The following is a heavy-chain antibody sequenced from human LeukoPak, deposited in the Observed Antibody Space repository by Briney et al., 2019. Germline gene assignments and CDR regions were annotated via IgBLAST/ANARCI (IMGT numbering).Heavy chain of an antibody. V-gene: IGHV3-11*04. CDR1: GFTFSEYY. Sequence: GGSLTLSCVASGFTFSEYYMNWVRQAPGKGLEWLSFISHSGSTKYYADSVKGRFTISRGNARNSLDLQMNSLRAEDTAVYFCVRGFTSMFTYYYYMDVWGKGTTVTVSS. J-gene: IGHJ6*03. CDR2: ISHSGSTK. D-gene: IGHD5-18*01. CDR3: VRGFTSMFTYYYYMDV.